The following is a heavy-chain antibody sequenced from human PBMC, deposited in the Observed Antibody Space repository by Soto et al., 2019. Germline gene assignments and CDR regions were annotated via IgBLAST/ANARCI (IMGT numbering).Heavy chain of an antibody. CDR1: GFTFSYYW. J-gene: IGHJ4*02. D-gene: IGHD4-17*01. V-gene: IGHV3-74*03. CDR3: ARGHYGGFDY. CDR2: IYSDGSAT. Sequence: XSLRLSCAASGFTFSYYWMHWVRQTPEKGLVWVARIYSDGSATTYADSVKGRFTISRDNSKNTLYLQMNSLRADATAVYYFARGHYGGFDYWGQGTLVTVSS.